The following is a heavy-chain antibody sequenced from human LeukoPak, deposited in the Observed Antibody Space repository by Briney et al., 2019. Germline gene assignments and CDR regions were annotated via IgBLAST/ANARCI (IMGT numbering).Heavy chain of an antibody. Sequence: PSETLSLTCTASGGSTSSYYCSWIRQPAGKGLEWIGRIYTSGITNYNPSLKSRVTMSVDTSKNQFSLKLSSVTAADTAVYYCARINYYESSGYYETIDYWGQGTLVTVSS. J-gene: IGHJ4*02. CDR1: GGSTSSYY. D-gene: IGHD3-22*01. V-gene: IGHV4-4*07. CDR2: IYTSGIT. CDR3: ARINYYESSGYYETIDY.